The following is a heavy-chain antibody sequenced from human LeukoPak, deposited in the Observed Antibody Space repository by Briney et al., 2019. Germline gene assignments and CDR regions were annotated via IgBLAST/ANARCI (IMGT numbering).Heavy chain of an antibody. V-gene: IGHV3-30-3*01. CDR2: VSYDGSSE. CDR3: ARDRVLYFYYGMDV. D-gene: IGHD2-21*01. Sequence: GGSLRLSCAASGFTFSSYSIHWVRQAPGKGLEWVAVVSYDGSSENYADSVKGRFTISRDNSKNTLYLQMNSLRAEDTAVYYCARDRVLYFYYGMDVCGQGTTVTVSS. CDR1: GFTFSSYS. J-gene: IGHJ6*02.